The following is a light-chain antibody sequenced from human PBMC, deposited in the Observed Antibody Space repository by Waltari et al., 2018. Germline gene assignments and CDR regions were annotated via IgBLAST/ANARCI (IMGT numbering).Light chain of an antibody. CDR2: DVS. CDR1: SSDVGFYNY. CDR3: NSYAGSSSWV. Sequence: QSALTQPASVSGSPGQSITISCTGTSSDVGFYNYVSWYQQHPGKAPKLMSYDVSERPSGVSHRFSGSKSGNTASLTISGLQAEDEADYYCNSYAGSSSWVFGGGTKLTVL. J-gene: IGLJ3*02. V-gene: IGLV2-14*01.